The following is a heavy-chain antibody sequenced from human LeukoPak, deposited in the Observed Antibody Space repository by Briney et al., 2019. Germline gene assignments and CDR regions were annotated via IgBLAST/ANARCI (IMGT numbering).Heavy chain of an antibody. J-gene: IGHJ4*02. CDR1: VGTFSSYV. D-gene: IGHD5-12*01. V-gene: IGHV1-69*13. CDR3: ALGYSGYDLSLDS. CDR2: IIPIFGTA. Sequence: SVKVSCKGSVGTFSSYVISGVRQAPGQGLEWMGGIIPIFGTANYAQKFQGRVPISADESTSTAYMELSSLRPEDTAVYYCALGYSGYDLSLDSWGPGTLVTVSS.